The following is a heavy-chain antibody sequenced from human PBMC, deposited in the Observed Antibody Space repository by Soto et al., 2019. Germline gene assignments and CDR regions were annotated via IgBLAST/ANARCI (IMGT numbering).Heavy chain of an antibody. V-gene: IGHV4-59*11. J-gene: IGHJ6*02. CDR2: IYHGGST. D-gene: IGHD6-6*01. Sequence: TVSGGTIRNHYWSRFRQPKGKGLEWIRDIYHGGSTNYNPSLKSRVTLSVDTSKNQFSLKLSSVTAADTAVYYCARGQALVDYYYYGMDVWGQGTTVPVSS. CDR3: ARGQALVDYYYYGMDV. CDR1: GGTIRNHY.